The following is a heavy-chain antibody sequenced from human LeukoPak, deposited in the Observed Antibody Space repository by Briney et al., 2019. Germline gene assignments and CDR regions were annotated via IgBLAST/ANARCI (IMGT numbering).Heavy chain of an antibody. J-gene: IGHJ2*01. V-gene: IGHV1-69*13. CDR3: ARDRGPRGYSYGYRWYFDL. CDR1: GGTFISYA. CDR2: IIPIFGTA. D-gene: IGHD5-18*01. Sequence: ASVTVSCKASGGTFISYAISWVRQAPGQGLEWMGGIIPIFGTANYAQKFQGRVTITADESTSTAYMELSSLRSEDTAVYYCARDRGPRGYSYGYRWYFDLWGRGTLVTVSS.